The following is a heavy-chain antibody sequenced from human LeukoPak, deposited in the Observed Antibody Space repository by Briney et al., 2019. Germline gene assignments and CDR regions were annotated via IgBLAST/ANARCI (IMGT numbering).Heavy chain of an antibody. CDR1: GGPFSGHG. D-gene: IGHD4-11*01. Sequence: SLKVSCKVSGGPFSGHGISWVRQAPGEGLEWMGGITAMYETTNYAERFQGRVTMTADESTSTFYMELSSLRSEDTAVYYCARGLHSSYYGYGMDFWGQGTTVTVSS. CDR3: ARGLHSSYYGYGMDF. CDR2: ITAMYETT. J-gene: IGHJ6*02. V-gene: IGHV1-69*01.